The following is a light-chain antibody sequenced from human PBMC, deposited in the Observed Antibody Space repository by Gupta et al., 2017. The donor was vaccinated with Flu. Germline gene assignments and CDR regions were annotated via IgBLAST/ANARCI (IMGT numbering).Light chain of an antibody. V-gene: IGLV6-57*01. CDR1: SGSFAGTY. Sequence: SGSFAGTYLQWYQLRPGRSPTTVIYEDDHRPSGVPDRFSGSIDSSSRSASLTISRLQTEDEADYYCQSFDNTSPWVFGGGTKLTVL. CDR3: QSFDNTSPWV. J-gene: IGLJ3*02. CDR2: EDD.